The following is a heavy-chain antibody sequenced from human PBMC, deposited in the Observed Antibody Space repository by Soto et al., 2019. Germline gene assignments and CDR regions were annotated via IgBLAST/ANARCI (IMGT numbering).Heavy chain of an antibody. J-gene: IGHJ4*02. D-gene: IGHD6-13*01. CDR1: GFTFSSYS. V-gene: IGHV3-21*01. Sequence: EVQLVESGGGLVKPGGSLRLSCAASGFTFSSYSMNWVRQAPGKGLEWVSSISSSSSYIYYADSVKGRFTISSDNAKKSLYPQMNSLRAEDTAVYYCARSPYSAGAGKMREDYWGQGTLVTVSS. CDR3: ARSPYSAGAGKMREDY. CDR2: ISSSSSYI.